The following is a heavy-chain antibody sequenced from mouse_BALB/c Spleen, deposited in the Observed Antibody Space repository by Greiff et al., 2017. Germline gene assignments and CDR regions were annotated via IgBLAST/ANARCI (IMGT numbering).Heavy chain of an antibody. CDR2: IYPGDGDT. V-gene: IGHV1-82*01. CDR3: ARDDWLLEAD. J-gene: IGHJ3*01. Sequence: VKLMESGPELVKPGASVKISCKASGYAFSSSWMNWVKQRPGQGLEWIGRIYPGDGDTNYNGKFKGKATLTADKSSSTAYMQLSSLTSVDSAVYFCARDDWLLEADWGQGTLVTVSA. CDR1: GYAFSSSW. D-gene: IGHD2-3*01.